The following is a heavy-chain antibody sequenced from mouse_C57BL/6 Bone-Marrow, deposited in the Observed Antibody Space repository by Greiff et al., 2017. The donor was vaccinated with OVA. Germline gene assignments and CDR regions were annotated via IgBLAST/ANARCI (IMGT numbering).Heavy chain of an antibody. V-gene: IGHV1-4*01. CDR3: ARWDYYGSGNYAMDY. CDR1: GYTFTSYT. J-gene: IGHJ4*01. Sequence: VQLQQSGAELARPGASVKMSCKASGYTFTSYTMHWVKQRPGQGLEWIGYINPSSGYTKYNQKFKDKATLTADKSSSTAYMQLSSLTSEDSAVYYCARWDYYGSGNYAMDYWGQGTSVTVSS. D-gene: IGHD1-1*01. CDR2: INPSSGYT.